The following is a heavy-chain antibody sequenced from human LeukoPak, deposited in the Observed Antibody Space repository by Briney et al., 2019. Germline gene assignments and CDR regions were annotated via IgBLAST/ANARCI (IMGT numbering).Heavy chain of an antibody. CDR1: GGSISSGDYY. CDR2: IYYSGST. J-gene: IGHJ4*02. V-gene: IGHV4-30-4*08. Sequence: SETLSLTCTVSGGSISSGDYYWSWIRQPPGKGQEWIGYIYYSGSTYYNPSLKSRVTISVDTSKNQFSLKLSSVTAADTAVYYCARDPRDGTTPFDYWGQGTLVTVSS. D-gene: IGHD1-7*01. CDR3: ARDPRDGTTPFDY.